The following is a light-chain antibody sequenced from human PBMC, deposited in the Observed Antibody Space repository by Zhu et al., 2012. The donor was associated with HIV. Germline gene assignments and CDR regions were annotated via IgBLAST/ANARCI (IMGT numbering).Light chain of an antibody. Sequence: EIVLTQSPATLSLSPGERATLSCRASQSISKYLAWYQQKPGQAPRLLIYDASTRATGIPLRFSGSGSGTDFTLTISSLEPEDSAVYYCQHRNNWPSVTFGGGTEGGD. CDR1: QSISKY. CDR3: QHRNNWPSVT. CDR2: DAS. V-gene: IGKV3-11*01. J-gene: IGKJ4*01.